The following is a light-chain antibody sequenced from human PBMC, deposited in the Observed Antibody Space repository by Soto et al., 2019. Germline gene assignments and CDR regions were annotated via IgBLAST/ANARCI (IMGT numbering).Light chain of an antibody. Sequence: DIHMTQSPSSLSASVGDRVTITCRAGQSISSWLAWYQQKPGKAPKLLIYDASSLESGVPSRFSGSGSGTEFTLTISSLQPDDFATYYCQQYNSYWTFGQGTKVDIK. CDR2: DAS. V-gene: IGKV1-5*01. J-gene: IGKJ1*01. CDR1: QSISSW. CDR3: QQYNSYWT.